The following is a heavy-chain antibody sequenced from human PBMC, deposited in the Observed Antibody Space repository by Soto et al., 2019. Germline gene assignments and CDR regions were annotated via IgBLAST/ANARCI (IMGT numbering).Heavy chain of an antibody. Sequence: PSETLSITCTVSGGSISSYYWSWIRQPQGKGLEWIGYIYYSGSTNYNPSLKSRITISVDTSKNQFSLKLSSVTAADTAVYYCARAINKDDSSGYYYPRFDYWGQGTLVTVSS. V-gene: IGHV4-59*01. CDR3: ARAINKDDSSGYYYPRFDY. J-gene: IGHJ4*02. CDR2: IYYSGST. CDR1: GGSISSYY. D-gene: IGHD3-22*01.